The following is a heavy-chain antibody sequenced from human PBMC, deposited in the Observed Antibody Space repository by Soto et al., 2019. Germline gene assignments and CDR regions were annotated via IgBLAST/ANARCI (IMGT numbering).Heavy chain of an antibody. CDR3: ARAASPSYSDRRYEAFDV. CDR2: ITHDGSKV. J-gene: IGHJ3*01. CDR1: GFTFSTYW. Sequence: EVQLVESGGGLVQPGGSLRLSCAGSGFTFSTYWLTWVRRGPGIGLEWVVNITHDGSKVHYADSGQGRFTISRDNAESSLFQQMDILIAEDTALYYFARAASPSYSDRRYEAFDVWSHGTMVTVSS. V-gene: IGHV3-7*05. D-gene: IGHD1-26*01.